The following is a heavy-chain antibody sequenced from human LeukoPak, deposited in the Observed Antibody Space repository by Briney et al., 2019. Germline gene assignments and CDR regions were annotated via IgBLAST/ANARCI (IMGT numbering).Heavy chain of an antibody. Sequence: PGGSLRLSCAAPGFTFSSYAMSWVRQAPGKGLEWVSAISGSGGSTYHADSVKGRFTISRDNSKNTLYLQMNSLRAEDTAVYYCAKDNRPKDIVVVVAARDWGQGTLVTVSS. CDR1: GFTFSSYA. J-gene: IGHJ4*02. V-gene: IGHV3-23*01. CDR3: AKDNRPKDIVVVVAARD. CDR2: ISGSGGST. D-gene: IGHD2-15*01.